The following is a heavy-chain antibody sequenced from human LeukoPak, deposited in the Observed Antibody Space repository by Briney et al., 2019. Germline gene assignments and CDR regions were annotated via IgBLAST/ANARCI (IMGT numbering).Heavy chain of an antibody. Sequence: SGTLSLTCAVSGGSVSSTYWWSWVRQPPGKGLEWIGYIYYSGSTNYNPSLKSRVTISVDTSKNQFSLKLSSVTAADTAVYYCARHGPSGYYPSYCYFDYWGQGTLVTVSS. J-gene: IGHJ4*02. CDR3: ARHGPSGYYPSYCYFDY. CDR1: GGSVSSTYW. D-gene: IGHD3-22*01. CDR2: IYYSGST. V-gene: IGHV4-4*02.